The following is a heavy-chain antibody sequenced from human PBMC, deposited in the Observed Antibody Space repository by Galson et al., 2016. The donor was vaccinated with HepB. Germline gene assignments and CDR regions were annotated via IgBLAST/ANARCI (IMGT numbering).Heavy chain of an antibody. J-gene: IGHJ5*02. V-gene: IGHV4-59*01. D-gene: IGHD3-9*01. CDR1: GGSISRYY. Sequence: SETLSLTCEVSGGSISRYYWSWIRQPPGKGLAWIGYIFYTGSTKYNPSLKSRVTISVDTSKNQFSLKLSSVTAADTAIYYCARDFDPFDPWGQGTLVTVSS. CDR2: IFYTGST. CDR3: ARDFDPFDP.